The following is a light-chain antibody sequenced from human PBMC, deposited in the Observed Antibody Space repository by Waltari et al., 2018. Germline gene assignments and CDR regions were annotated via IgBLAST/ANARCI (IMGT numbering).Light chain of an antibody. CDR3: GSYAGRGTYV. Sequence: QSALTQPASVSGTPGQSITISCSGTTSDVGSYDLVSWYQQHPGEAPKPRICEVFNRPPDTSRRCAGAKSGTTASLTISGRQPEDEADYYCGSYAGRGTYVFGSGTKVTVL. V-gene: IGLV2-23*02. CDR1: TSDVGSYDL. CDR2: EVF. J-gene: IGLJ1*01.